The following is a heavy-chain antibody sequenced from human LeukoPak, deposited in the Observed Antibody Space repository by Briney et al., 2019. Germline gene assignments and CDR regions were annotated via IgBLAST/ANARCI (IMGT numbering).Heavy chain of an antibody. CDR1: GFTFNTYW. J-gene: IGHJ6*02. CDR2: LKQDGSEE. D-gene: IGHD2/OR15-2a*01. V-gene: IGHV3-7*03. Sequence: GGSLRLSCAASGFTFNTYWMSWVRQAPGKGLKWVANLKQDGSEEYYVDSVKGRFTISRDNAKNSLYLQMNSLRAEDTAVYYCARAEYCYYCGMDVWGQGTTVIVSS. CDR3: ARAEYCYYCGMDV.